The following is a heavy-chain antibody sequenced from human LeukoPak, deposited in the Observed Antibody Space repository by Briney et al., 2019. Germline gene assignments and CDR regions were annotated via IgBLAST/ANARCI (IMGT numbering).Heavy chain of an antibody. CDR2: IYYSGST. D-gene: IGHD2-2*02. J-gene: IGHJ5*02. CDR3: ARAFRYCSSTSCYIEWFDP. Sequence: LRLSCAASGFTFSSYAMTWVRQHPGKGLEWIGYIYYSGSTYYNPSLKSRVTISVDTSKNQFSLKLSSVTAADTAVYYCARAFRYCSSTSCYIEWFDPWGQGTLVTVSS. V-gene: IGHV4-31*02. CDR1: GFTFSSYA.